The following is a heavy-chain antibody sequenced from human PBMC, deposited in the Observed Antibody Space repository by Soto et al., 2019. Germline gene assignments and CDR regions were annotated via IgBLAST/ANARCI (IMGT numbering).Heavy chain of an antibody. D-gene: IGHD6-19*01. J-gene: IGHJ5*02. CDR3: ARDVTSHGPRGYSSAWYGWFDP. V-gene: IGHV3-23*01. Sequence: EVQLLESGGGLVQPGGSLRLSCAASGFTFSSHVMSWVRQAPGKGLEWVSAASARNTNTCYADSVRGRFTISRDNSKSTVYMELDSLRVEDTAVYHCARDVTSHGPRGYSSAWYGWFDPWGQGTLVVVSS. CDR1: GFTFSSHV. CDR2: ASARNTNT.